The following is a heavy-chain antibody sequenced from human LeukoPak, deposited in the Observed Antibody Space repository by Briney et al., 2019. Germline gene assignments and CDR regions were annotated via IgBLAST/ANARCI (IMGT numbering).Heavy chain of an antibody. CDR2: TYWNDDK. Sequence: SGPTLVRPTQTLTLTCTFSGFSLTTTGVGVGWIRQPPGKALEWLALTYWNDDKRYNPSLRSRLTITRDTSRNQVFLTATNMDPADTGTYYCARFRTHIYGGYYYGMDVWGQGTTVTVSS. J-gene: IGHJ6*02. D-gene: IGHD3-3*02. V-gene: IGHV2-5*01. CDR3: ARFRTHIYGGYYYGMDV. CDR1: GFSLTTTGVG.